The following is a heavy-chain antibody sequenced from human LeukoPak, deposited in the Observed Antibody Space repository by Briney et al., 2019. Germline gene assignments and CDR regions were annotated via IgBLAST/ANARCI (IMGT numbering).Heavy chain of an antibody. V-gene: IGHV3-23*01. Sequence: GGSLRLSCTGSGSTFRTYAFSWVRQAPGKGLEWVSATGSNGVTYYADSVKGRFTISRDNSKNALYLQMNGLRADDTAVYYCGIRDTSDYYVFWGQGTLVTVSS. CDR3: GIRDTSDYYVF. D-gene: IGHD3-22*01. CDR2: TGSNGVT. CDR1: GSTFRTYA. J-gene: IGHJ4*02.